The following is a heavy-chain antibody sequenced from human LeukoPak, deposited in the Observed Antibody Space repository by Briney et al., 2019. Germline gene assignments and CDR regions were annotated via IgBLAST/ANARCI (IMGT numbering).Heavy chain of an antibody. CDR1: GGSIRNYY. J-gene: IGHJ4*02. CDR3: ARINYGSATD. Sequence: SESLSLTCTVPGGSIRNYYWSWIRQPPGRGLEWIGYIHYSGSTYYSPSLTSRVTISIDTSKNQFSLKLSSVTAADTAVYHCARINYGSATDWGQGTLVTVSS. V-gene: IGHV4-59*12. CDR2: IHYSGST. D-gene: IGHD3-10*01.